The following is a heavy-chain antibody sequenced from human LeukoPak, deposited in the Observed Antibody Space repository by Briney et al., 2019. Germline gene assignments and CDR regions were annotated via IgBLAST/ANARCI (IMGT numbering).Heavy chain of an antibody. Sequence: SETLSLTCAVYGGSFSGYYWSWIRQPPGKGLEWIGEINHSGSTNYNPSLKSRVTISVDTSKNQFSLKLSSVTAADTAVYYCARFRRDVVAYYFDYWGQGTLVTVSS. CDR2: INHSGST. CDR1: GGSFSGYY. CDR3: ARFRRDVVAYYFDY. D-gene: IGHD1-14*01. V-gene: IGHV4-34*01. J-gene: IGHJ4*02.